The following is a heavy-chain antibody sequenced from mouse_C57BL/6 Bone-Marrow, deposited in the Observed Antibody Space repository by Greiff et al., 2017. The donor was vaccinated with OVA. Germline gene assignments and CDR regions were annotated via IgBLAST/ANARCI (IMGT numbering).Heavy chain of an antibody. J-gene: IGHJ3*01. CDR1: GYTFTSYW. CDR3: AGGYEYDEAWFAY. V-gene: IGHV1-64*01. D-gene: IGHD2-4*01. Sequence: VQLQQPGAELVKPGASVKLSCKASGYTFTSYWMHWVKQRPGQGLEWIGMIHPNSGSTNYHEKFKSKATLTVDKSSSTAYMQLSSLTSEDSAVYYCAGGYEYDEAWFAYWGQGTLVTVSA. CDR2: IHPNSGST.